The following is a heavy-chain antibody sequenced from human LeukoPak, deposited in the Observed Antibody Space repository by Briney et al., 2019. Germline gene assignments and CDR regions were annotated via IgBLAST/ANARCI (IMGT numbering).Heavy chain of an antibody. CDR2: INHSGST. J-gene: IGHJ4*02. V-gene: IGHV4-34*01. CDR1: SGSFSGYY. Sequence: SETLSLTCAVYSGSFSGYYWSWIRQPPGKGLEWIGEINHSGSTNYNPSLKSRVTISVDTSKNQFSLKLSSVTAADTAVYYCARGGGRRGYSYGPSRIYYFDYWGQGTLVTVSS. D-gene: IGHD5-18*01. CDR3: ARGGGRRGYSYGPSRIYYFDY.